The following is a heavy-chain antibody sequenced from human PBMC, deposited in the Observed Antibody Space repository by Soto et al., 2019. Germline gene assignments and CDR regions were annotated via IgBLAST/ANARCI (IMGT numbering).Heavy chain of an antibody. Sequence: SETLSLTCTVSGGSIGSTTYYWGWIRQPPGKGLEWIGSSYYSGSTYYNPSLKSRVTISVDTSKNQLSLKLTSVTAADTAVYYCARQVYCSTTACYEFDYWGQGTQVTVS. D-gene: IGHD2-2*01. CDR1: GGSIGSTTYY. J-gene: IGHJ4*02. V-gene: IGHV4-39*01. CDR3: ARQVYCSTTACYEFDY. CDR2: SYYSGST.